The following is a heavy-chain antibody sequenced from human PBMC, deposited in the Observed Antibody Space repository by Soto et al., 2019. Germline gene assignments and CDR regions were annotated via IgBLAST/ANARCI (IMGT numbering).Heavy chain of an antibody. J-gene: IGHJ3*02. D-gene: IGHD6-19*01. Sequence: ASVKVSCKASGYTFTSYGISWVRQAPGQGLEWMGWISAHNGNTNYAQKLQGRVTMTTDTSTSTAYMVLRSLRSDDTAVYYCARVPFSSGWYDAFDIWGQGTMVTVSS. CDR2: ISAHNGNT. CDR3: ARVPFSSGWYDAFDI. CDR1: GYTFTSYG. V-gene: IGHV1-18*01.